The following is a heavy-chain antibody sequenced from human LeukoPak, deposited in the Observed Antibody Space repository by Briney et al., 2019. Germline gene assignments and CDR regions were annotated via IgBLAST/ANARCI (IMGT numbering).Heavy chain of an antibody. Sequence: ASVKVSCKASGYTFTSYAMNWVRQAPGQGLEWMGWINTNTGNPTYTQGFTGRFVFSLDTSVSRAYLQISSLKAEDTAVYYCARVYYDSSGYYIGRGHYFDYWGQGTLVTVSS. D-gene: IGHD3-22*01. V-gene: IGHV7-4-1*02. CDR1: GYTFTSYA. CDR2: INTNTGNP. J-gene: IGHJ4*02. CDR3: ARVYYDSSGYYIGRGHYFDY.